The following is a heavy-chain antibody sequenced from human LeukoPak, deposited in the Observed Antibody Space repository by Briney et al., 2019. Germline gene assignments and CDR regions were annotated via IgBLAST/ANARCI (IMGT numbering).Heavy chain of an antibody. CDR2: IYYSGST. V-gene: IGHV4-39*07. CDR1: GGSISSNSYY. J-gene: IGHJ4*02. CDR3: AGDHRVGAADDY. D-gene: IGHD6-13*01. Sequence: SETLSLTCTVSGGSISSNSYYWGWIRQPPGKGLEWIGNIYYSGSTYYNPSLKSRVTISVDTSKNQFSLKLCSVTAADTAVYYCAGDHRVGAADDYWGQGTLVTVSS.